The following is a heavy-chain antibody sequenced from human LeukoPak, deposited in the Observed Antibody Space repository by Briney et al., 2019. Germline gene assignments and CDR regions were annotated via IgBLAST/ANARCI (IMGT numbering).Heavy chain of an antibody. CDR2: IHSGGST. D-gene: IGHD5-18*01. CDR3: ASEGYSPAGYFDY. CDR1: GFTVSSNY. Sequence: GGSLRLSCAASGFTVSSNYMSWVRQAPGKGLEWVSVIHSGGSTYYADSVKGRFTISRDNSKNTLYLQMNSLRAEDTAVYYCASEGYSPAGYFDYWGQGTLVTVSS. V-gene: IGHV3-53*01. J-gene: IGHJ4*02.